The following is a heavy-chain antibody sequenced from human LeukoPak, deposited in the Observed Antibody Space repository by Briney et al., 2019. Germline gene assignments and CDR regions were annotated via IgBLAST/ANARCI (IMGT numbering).Heavy chain of an antibody. Sequence: SETLSLTCTVSGGSLSSGGYYWGWLRQPPEMGLEWSGQIKDSGSTNYNPSLKSRFTISVDTSKNQFTRNLSSVTAADTAVYYCARVITMRPMLRANPGHSWVDPWGQGTLVTVSS. D-gene: IGHD3-10*01. CDR2: IKDSGST. V-gene: IGHV4-39*06. CDR3: ARVITMRPMLRANPGHSWVDP. CDR1: GGSLSSGGYY. J-gene: IGHJ5*02.